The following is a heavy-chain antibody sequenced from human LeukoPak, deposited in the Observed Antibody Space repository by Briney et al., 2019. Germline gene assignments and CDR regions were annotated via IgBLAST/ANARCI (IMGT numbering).Heavy chain of an antibody. CDR2: INHSGST. Sequence: PSQTLSLTCTVSGGSISSGGYYWSWIRQPPGKGLEWIGEINHSGSTNYNPSLKSRVTISVDTSKNQFSLKLSSVTAADTAVYYCARGWGHYSPNRHFDYWGQGTLVTVSS. CDR3: ARGWGHYSPNRHFDY. J-gene: IGHJ4*02. V-gene: IGHV4-30-2*01. D-gene: IGHD3-22*01. CDR1: GGSISSGGYY.